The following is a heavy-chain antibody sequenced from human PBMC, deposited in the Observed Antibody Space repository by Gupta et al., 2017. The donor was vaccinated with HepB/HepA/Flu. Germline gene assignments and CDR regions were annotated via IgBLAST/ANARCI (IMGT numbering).Heavy chain of an antibody. V-gene: IGHV4-34*01. CDR3: ARGRYFWSGYYLPYYYGMDV. Sequence: HLHQWGAGLLKLSEPLPLPHSGYGGSSCGSYCCLIRHPQGKGLEWYGEINHSGSTNYNPSLKSRVTISVDTSKNQFSLKLSSVTAADTAVYYCARGRYFWSGYYLPYYYGMDVWGPGTTVTVSS. CDR1: GGSSCGSY. D-gene: IGHD3-3*01. J-gene: IGHJ6*02. CDR2: INHSGST.